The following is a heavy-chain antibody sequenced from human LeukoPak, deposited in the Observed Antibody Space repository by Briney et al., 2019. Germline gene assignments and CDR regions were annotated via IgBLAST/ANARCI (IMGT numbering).Heavy chain of an antibody. CDR1: GYTFTSYY. V-gene: IGHV1-46*01. CDR3: ATQHYDFWSGYSDHYYMDV. D-gene: IGHD3-3*01. CDR2: INPSGGST. Sequence: ASVKVSCKASGYTFTSYYMHWVRQAPGQGLEWMGIINPSGGSTSYAQKFQGRVTMTRDTSTSTVYVELSSLRSEDTAVYYCATQHYDFWSGYSDHYYMDVWGKGTTVTVSS. J-gene: IGHJ6*03.